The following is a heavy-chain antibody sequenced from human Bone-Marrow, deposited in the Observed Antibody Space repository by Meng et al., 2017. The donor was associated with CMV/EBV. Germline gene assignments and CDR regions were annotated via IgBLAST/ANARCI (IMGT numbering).Heavy chain of an antibody. CDR2: INHSGST. D-gene: IGHD6-13*01. CDR1: GGSISSFY. CDR3: ARAGSKYSSSWYTLRGFDY. V-gene: IGHV4-34*01. J-gene: IGHJ4*02. Sequence: SETLSLTCTVSGGSISSFYWSWIRQPPGKGLEWIGEINHSGSTNYNPSLKSRVTISVDTSKNQFSLKLSSVTAADTAVYYCARAGSKYSSSWYTLRGFDYWGQGTLVTVSS.